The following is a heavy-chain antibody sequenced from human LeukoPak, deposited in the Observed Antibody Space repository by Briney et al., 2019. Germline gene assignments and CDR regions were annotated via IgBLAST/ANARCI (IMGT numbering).Heavy chain of an antibody. CDR1: GDSFSSYY. J-gene: IGHJ4*02. Sequence: PSETLSLTCSVSGDSFSSYYWSRIRQPPGKGLEWIGYIDYSGDTNYSPALKSRVTISVDTSKKQLSLRLSSVTAADTGVYYCARLWGTTFDYWGQGRLVTVSS. CDR3: ARLWGTTFDY. CDR2: IDYSGDT. V-gene: IGHV4-59*08. D-gene: IGHD3-16*01.